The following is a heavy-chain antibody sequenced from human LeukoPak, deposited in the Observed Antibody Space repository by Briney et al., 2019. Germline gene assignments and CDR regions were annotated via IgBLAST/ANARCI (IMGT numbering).Heavy chain of an antibody. CDR3: TTYLAVAGTFWFDP. V-gene: IGHV4-34*01. J-gene: IGHJ5*02. CDR1: GGSFSGYY. CDR2: INHSGST. D-gene: IGHD6-19*01. Sequence: SETLSLTCAVYGGSFSGYYWSWIRQPPGKGLEWIGEINHSGSTNYNPSLKRRVTISVDTSKNQFSLKLSSVTAADTAVYYCTTYLAVAGTFWFDPWGQGTLVTVSS.